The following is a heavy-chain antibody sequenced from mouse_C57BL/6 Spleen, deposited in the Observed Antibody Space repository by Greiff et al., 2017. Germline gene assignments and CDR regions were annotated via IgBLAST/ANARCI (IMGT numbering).Heavy chain of an antibody. V-gene: IGHV1-66*01. CDR3: ARGRDPAWFAY. J-gene: IGHJ3*01. Sequence: QVQLQQSGPELVKPGASVKISCKASGYSFTSYYIHWVKQRPGQGLEWIGWIYPGSGNTKYNEKFKGKATLTADTSSSPDYMQLSSLTSEDSAVYYCARGRDPAWFAYWGQGTLVTVSA. CDR1: GYSFTSYY. CDR2: IYPGSGNT.